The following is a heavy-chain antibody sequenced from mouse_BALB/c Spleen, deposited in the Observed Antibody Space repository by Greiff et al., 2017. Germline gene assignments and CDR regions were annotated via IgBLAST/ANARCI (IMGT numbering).Heavy chain of an antibody. Sequence: QVQLKESGPGLVAPSQSLSITCTVSGFSLTSYDISWIRQPPGKGLEWLGVIWTGGGTNYNSAFMSRLSISKDNSKSQVFLKMNSLQTDDTAIYYCVRDYNAMDYWGQGTSVTVSS. CDR3: VRDYNAMDY. V-gene: IGHV2-9-2*01. CDR1: GFSLTSYD. J-gene: IGHJ4*01. D-gene: IGHD2-12*01. CDR2: IWTGGGT.